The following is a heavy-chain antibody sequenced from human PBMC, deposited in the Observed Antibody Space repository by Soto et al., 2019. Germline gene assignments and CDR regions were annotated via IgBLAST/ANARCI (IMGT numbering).Heavy chain of an antibody. CDR3: ARRRYYDSSGYYYLGYYYGMDV. CDR2: IYYSGST. D-gene: IGHD3-22*01. V-gene: IGHV4-39*01. Sequence: SETLSLTCTVSGGSISSSSYYWGWIRQPPGKGLEWIGSIYYSGSTYYNPSLKSRVTISVDTSKNQFSLKLSSVTAADTAVYYCARRRYYDSSGYYYLGYYYGMDVWGQGTTVTVSS. CDR1: GGSISSSSYY. J-gene: IGHJ6*02.